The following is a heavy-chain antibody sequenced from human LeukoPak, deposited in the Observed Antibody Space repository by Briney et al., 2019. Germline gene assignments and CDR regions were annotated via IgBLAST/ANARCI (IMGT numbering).Heavy chain of an antibody. D-gene: IGHD3-22*01. CDR2: IKQDGSEK. J-gene: IGHJ3*02. CDR3: AREVLEGSGYYYPSSWGAFDI. CDR1: GGSISSSDYY. V-gene: IGHV3-7*01. Sequence: PSETLSLTCTVSGGSISSSDYYWGWVRQAPGKGLEWVANIKQDGSEKYYVDSVKGRFTISRDNTKSSLYLQMNSLRDEDTAVYYCAREVLEGSGYYYPSSWGAFDIWGQGTMVTVSS.